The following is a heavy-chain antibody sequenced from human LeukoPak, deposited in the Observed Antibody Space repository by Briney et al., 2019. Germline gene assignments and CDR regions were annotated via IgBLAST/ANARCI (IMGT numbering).Heavy chain of an antibody. J-gene: IGHJ3*02. V-gene: IGHV1-18*01. Sequence: ASVKVSCKASGYTFTSYGISWVRQAPGQGLEWMGWISAYNGNTNYAQKLQGRVTITADESTSTAYMELSSLRSEDTAVYYCARVGGGYDSSGYYSLPFDIWGQGTMVTVSS. D-gene: IGHD3-22*01. CDR3: ARVGGGYDSSGYYSLPFDI. CDR2: ISAYNGNT. CDR1: GYTFTSYG.